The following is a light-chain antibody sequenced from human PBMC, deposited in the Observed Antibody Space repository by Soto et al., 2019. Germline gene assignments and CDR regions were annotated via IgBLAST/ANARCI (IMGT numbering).Light chain of an antibody. CDR3: CSYAGSSTSVV. V-gene: IGLV2-23*01. Sequence: QSALTQPASVSGSPGQSITISCTGTSSDVGSYNLVSWYQQHPGKAPKLIIYEGSKRPSGVSNRFSGSKSGNTASLTISGLQAEDEADYYCCSYAGSSTSVVFGGGTKLTV. J-gene: IGLJ2*01. CDR2: EGS. CDR1: SSDVGSYNL.